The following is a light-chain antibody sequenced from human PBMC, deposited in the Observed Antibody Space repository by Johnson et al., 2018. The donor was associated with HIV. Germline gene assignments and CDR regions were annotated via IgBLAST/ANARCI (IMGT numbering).Light chain of an antibody. CDR1: SSNIGNNY. CDR3: GTWDTSLGAQYV. V-gene: IGLV1-51*01. CDR2: DNN. Sequence: QSILTQPPSVSAAPGQKVTISCSGSSSNIGNNYVSWYQQLPGTAPKLLISDNNKRPSGIPDLFSDSQSGTSATLAITGLQTGDEADYYCGTWDTSLGAQYVFGSGTKVTVL. J-gene: IGLJ1*01.